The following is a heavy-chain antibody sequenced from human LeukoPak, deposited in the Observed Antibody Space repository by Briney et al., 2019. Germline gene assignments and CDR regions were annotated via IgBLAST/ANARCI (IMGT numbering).Heavy chain of an antibody. CDR2: IYYSGST. D-gene: IGHD2-2*01. CDR1: GGSISSSSYY. J-gene: IGHJ6*03. V-gene: IGHV4-39*01. Sequence: SETLSLTCTVSGGSISSSSYYWGWIRQPPGKGLEWIGSIYYSGSTYYNPSLKSRVTISVDTSKNQFSLKLSSVTAADTAVYYCASCVVVPAAHTLYYYYYMDVWGKGTTVTVSS. CDR3: ASCVVVPAAHTLYYYYYMDV.